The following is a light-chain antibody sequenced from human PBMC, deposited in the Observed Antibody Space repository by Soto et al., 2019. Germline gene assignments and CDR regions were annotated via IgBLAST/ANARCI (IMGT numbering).Light chain of an antibody. V-gene: IGLV2-14*01. CDR2: EVS. J-gene: IGLJ3*02. Sequence: QSALTQPASVSGSPGQSITISCTGTSRDVGGYNYVSWYQQHPGKAPKLMIYEVSYRPSGVSDRFSGSRSGNTASLTISGLQAEDESDYYCSSYTSSTTWVFGGGTKLTVL. CDR3: SSYTSSTTWV. CDR1: SRDVGGYNY.